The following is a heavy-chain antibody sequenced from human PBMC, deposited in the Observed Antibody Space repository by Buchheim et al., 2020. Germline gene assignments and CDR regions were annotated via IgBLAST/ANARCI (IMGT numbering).Heavy chain of an antibody. CDR1: GGSISSTTYY. J-gene: IGHJ4*02. CDR2: IYYSGST. Sequence: QLQLQESGPGLVKPSETLSLTCTVSGGSISSTTYYWGWIRQPPGKGLEWIGSIYYSGSTYYNPSLKSRVTLSVDTSKNQFSLKLTSVTAADTAVYFCARPGIVSGTPLSYFDYWGQGTL. V-gene: IGHV4-39*01. CDR3: ARPGIVSGTPLSYFDY. D-gene: IGHD1-1*01.